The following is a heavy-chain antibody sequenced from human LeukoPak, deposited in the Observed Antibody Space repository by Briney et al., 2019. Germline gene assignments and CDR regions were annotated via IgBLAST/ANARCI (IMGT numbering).Heavy chain of an antibody. CDR1: GGTFSSYA. CDR2: INAGNGNT. CDR3: ARRSSGYPIGREDFDY. V-gene: IGHV1-3*01. Sequence: ASVKVSCKASGGTFSSYAISWVRQAPGQRLEWMGWINAGNGNTKYSQKFQGRVTITRDTSASTAYMELSSLRSEDTAVYYCARRSSGYPIGREDFDYWGQGTLVTVSS. D-gene: IGHD3-22*01. J-gene: IGHJ4*02.